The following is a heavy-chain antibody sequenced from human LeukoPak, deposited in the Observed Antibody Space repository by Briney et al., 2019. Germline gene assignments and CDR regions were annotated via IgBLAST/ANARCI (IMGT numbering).Heavy chain of an antibody. D-gene: IGHD3-3*01. J-gene: IGHJ4*02. CDR1: GDSISGNQW. CDR2: INHSGST. V-gene: IGHV4-4*02. Sequence: SETLSLTCAVSGDSISGNQWWSWLRQPPGKGLEWIGEINHSGSTNYNPSLKSRVTISVDTSKNQFSLKLSSVTAADTAVYYCATWSGYYLSVGGFDYWGQGTLVTVSS. CDR3: ATWSGYYLSVGGFDY.